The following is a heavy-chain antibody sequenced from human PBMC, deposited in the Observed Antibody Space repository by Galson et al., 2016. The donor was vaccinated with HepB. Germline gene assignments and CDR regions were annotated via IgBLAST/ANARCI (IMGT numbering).Heavy chain of an antibody. V-gene: IGHV3-7*01. J-gene: IGHJ6*02. D-gene: IGHD1-14*01. CDR3: AREDRGNYYFYGMDV. Sequence: SLRLSCAASGFTFSSYWMSWVRQAPGKGLEWVANIKQDGSEKYYVDSVKGRFTISRDKAKNSLYLQMNSLRAEDTSLYYCAREDRGNYYFYGMDVWGQGTTVTVSS. CDR1: GFTFSSYW. CDR2: IKQDGSEK.